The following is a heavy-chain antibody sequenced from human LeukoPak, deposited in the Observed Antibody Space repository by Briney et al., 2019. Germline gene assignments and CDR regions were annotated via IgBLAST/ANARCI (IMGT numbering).Heavy chain of an antibody. D-gene: IGHD3-10*01. CDR3: ASLGSRDF. CDR2: VYTGSA. J-gene: IGHJ4*02. Sequence: PSETLSLTCTVSGASISSNNYWWNWNRQPAGKGLEWIGRVYTGSANYNPSLKSRVDISVDTSKNHFSLKLTSVTAADTAVYYCASLGSRDFWGQGTLVTVSS. CDR1: GASISSNNYW. V-gene: IGHV4-61*02.